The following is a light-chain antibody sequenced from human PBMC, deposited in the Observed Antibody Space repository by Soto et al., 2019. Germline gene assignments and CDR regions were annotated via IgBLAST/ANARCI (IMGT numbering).Light chain of an antibody. CDR2: EVT. J-gene: IGLJ7*01. CDR1: SSDVGSYNL. CDR3: CSYAGSSTV. Sequence: QSVLTQPASVSGSPGQSITISCTGNSSDVGSYNLVSWYQQHPGKAPKLMIYEVTKRPSGVSNRFSGSKSGNTASLTISGLQAEDEADYYCCSYAGSSTVFGGGTQLTVL. V-gene: IGLV2-23*02.